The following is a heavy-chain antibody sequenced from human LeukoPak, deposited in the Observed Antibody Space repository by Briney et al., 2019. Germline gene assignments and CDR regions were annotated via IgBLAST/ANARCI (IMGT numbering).Heavy chain of an antibody. V-gene: IGHV4-39*07. CDR1: SGSISGSDYY. CDR3: TRGAGWLIDY. CDR2: INYNGNT. Sequence: PSETLSLTCTVSSGSISGSDYYWCWIRQPPGKGLEWIGSINYNGNTYYASSLKSRVTISVGTSKNQFSLKLNSLTTADTAVYYCTRGAGWLIDYWGQGILVTVSS. D-gene: IGHD3-16*01. J-gene: IGHJ4*02.